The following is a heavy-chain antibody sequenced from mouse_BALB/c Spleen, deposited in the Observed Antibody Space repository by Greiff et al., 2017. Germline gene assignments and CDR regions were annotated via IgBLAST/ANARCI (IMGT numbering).Heavy chain of an antibody. V-gene: IGHV2-9*02. CDR1: GFSLTSYG. CDR3: ARDGDDWFAY. Sequence: VQLQQSGPGLVQPSQSLSITCTVSGFSLTSYGVHWVRQPPGKGLEWLGVIWAGGSTNYNSALMSRLSISKDNSKSQVFLKMNSLQTDDTAMYYCARDGDDWFAYWGQGTLVTVSA. J-gene: IGHJ3*01. D-gene: IGHD2-3*01. CDR2: IWAGGST.